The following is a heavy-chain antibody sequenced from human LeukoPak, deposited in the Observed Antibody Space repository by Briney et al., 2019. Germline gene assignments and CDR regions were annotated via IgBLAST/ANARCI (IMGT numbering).Heavy chain of an antibody. V-gene: IGHV4-4*07. Sequence: SETLSLTCTVSGGSISPYYWTWIRQSAGKGLELIGRIHSGGTTNYNPSLASRVSLSVDTSNNQVSLRLSSVTAADTAVYYCARDSPHGYTLGHYYYFMDVWGKGTTVTVS. J-gene: IGHJ6*03. CDR3: ARDSPHGYTLGHYYYFMDV. CDR2: IHSGGTT. CDR1: GGSISPYY. D-gene: IGHD5-18*01.